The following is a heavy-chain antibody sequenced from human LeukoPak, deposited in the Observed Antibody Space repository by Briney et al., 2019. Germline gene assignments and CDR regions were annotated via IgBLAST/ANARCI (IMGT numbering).Heavy chain of an antibody. J-gene: IGHJ3*02. Sequence: GGSLRLSCAASGFTFNDYAMNWVRQAPGKGLEWVSGISWNSGSIGYADSVKGRFTISRDNAKNSLYLQMNSLRAEDTALYYCAKDLAVAGMSRVGAFDIWGQGTMVTVSS. CDR2: ISWNSGSI. CDR3: AKDLAVAGMSRVGAFDI. D-gene: IGHD6-19*01. CDR1: GFTFNDYA. V-gene: IGHV3-9*01.